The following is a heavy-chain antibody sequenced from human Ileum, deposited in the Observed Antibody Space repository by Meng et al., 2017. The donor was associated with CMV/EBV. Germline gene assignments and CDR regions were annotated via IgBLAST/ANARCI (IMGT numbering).Heavy chain of an antibody. V-gene: IGHV3-30*02. D-gene: IGHD6-19*01. CDR2: IPYDGSNK. J-gene: IGHJ5*02. CDR1: GFKFSTYG. CDR3: AKGSSGWSYWFDP. Sequence: GESLKISCAASGFKFSTYGMHWVRQAPGKGLEWVAFIPYDGSNKYYADSVKGRFTISRDNSKNTLYLQMNSLRADDTAVYYCAKGSSGWSYWFDPWGQGTLVTVSS.